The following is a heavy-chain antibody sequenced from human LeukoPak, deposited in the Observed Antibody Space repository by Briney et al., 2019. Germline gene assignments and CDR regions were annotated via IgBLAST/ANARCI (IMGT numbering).Heavy chain of an antibody. D-gene: IGHD1-26*01. CDR2: ISYDGSNK. CDR3: ATIGDRRSGELYRIDY. V-gene: IGHV3-30-3*01. Sequence: PGRSLRLSCAASGFSFSNYAMHWVRQAPGKGLEWVAVISYDGSNKYYADSVKGRFTISRDNSENTLYLQMNSLRAEDTAVYYCATIGDRRSGELYRIDYWGQGTLDTVSS. J-gene: IGHJ4*02. CDR1: GFSFSNYA.